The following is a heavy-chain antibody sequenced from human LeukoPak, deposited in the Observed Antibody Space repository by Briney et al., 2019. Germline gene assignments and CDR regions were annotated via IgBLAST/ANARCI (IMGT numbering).Heavy chain of an antibody. Sequence: GGSLRLSCAASGFTFSSYGMHWVRQGPGKGLEWVAFIRYDGSNKYYADSVKGRFTISRDNSKNTLYLQMNSLRAEDTAVYYCAELQYCSSTSCYAKATDAFDIWGQGTMVTVSS. CDR2: IRYDGSNK. V-gene: IGHV3-30*02. J-gene: IGHJ3*02. CDR1: GFTFSSYG. CDR3: AELQYCSSTSCYAKATDAFDI. D-gene: IGHD2-2*01.